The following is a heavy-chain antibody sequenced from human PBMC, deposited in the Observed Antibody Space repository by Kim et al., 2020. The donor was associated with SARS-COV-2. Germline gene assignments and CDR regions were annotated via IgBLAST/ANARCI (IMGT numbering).Heavy chain of an antibody. D-gene: IGHD3-9*01. CDR3: ARNDIFTGYPPDY. J-gene: IGHJ4*02. CDR1: GGSFSSYY. V-gene: IGHV4-34*01. Sequence: SETLSLTCAVYGGSFSSYYWSWIRQPPGKGLEWIGEINHSGNTNYNPSLKSRVTISIDTSKNQFSLKVTSVTAADTAVYYCARNDIFTGYPPDYWGQGTL. CDR2: INHSGNT.